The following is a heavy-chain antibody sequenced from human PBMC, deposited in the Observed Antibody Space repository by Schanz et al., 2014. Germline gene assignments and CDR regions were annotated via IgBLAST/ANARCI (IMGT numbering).Heavy chain of an antibody. V-gene: IGHV3-66*01. J-gene: IGHJ4*02. CDR3: AKRSCSGGSCLDY. D-gene: IGHD2-15*01. CDR2: IYSGGSI. CDR1: GFTVSRNY. Sequence: EVQLVESGGGLVQPGGSLRLSCAASGFTVSRNYMNWVRQAPGKGLEWVSVIYSGGSIYYTDSVKGRFTISRDNSKNTVYLQMNSLRAEDTAVYYCAKRSCSGGSCLDYWGQGTLVTVSS.